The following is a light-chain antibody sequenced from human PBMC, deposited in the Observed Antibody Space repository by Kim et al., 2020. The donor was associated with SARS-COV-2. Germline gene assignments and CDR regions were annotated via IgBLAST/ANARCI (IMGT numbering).Light chain of an antibody. CDR2: GQN. V-gene: IGLV3-19*01. CDR1: SLRIYF. CDR3: NSRDSTGNHFV. Sequence: FGQTVSITCQGASLRIYFASWYQQKPGQAPVLVIFGQNNRPSGIPDRFSGSYSGNTASLTITAAQAEDEADYYCNSRDSTGNHFVFGTGTKVTVL. J-gene: IGLJ1*01.